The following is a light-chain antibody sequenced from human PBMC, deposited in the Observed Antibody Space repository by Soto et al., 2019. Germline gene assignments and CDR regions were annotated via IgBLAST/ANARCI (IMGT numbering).Light chain of an antibody. Sequence: QPVLTQPPSASGTPGQRVTISCSGSSSNIGRDYVYWYQQLPGTAPKLLIYTTNQRPSGVPDRFSGSKSGTSASLAISGLRSEDEADYYCSAWDDSLSGWVFGGGTKLTVL. CDR1: SSNIGRDY. CDR3: SAWDDSLSGWV. V-gene: IGLV1-47*02. J-gene: IGLJ3*02. CDR2: TTN.